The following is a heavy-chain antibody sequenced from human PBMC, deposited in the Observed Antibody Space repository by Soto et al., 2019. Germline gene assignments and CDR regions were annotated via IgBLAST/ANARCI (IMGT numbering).Heavy chain of an antibody. CDR1: GGSFSGYY. D-gene: IGHD3-10*01. Sequence: SETLSLTCAVYGGSFSGYYWSWIRQPPGKGLEWIGEINHSGSTNYNPSLKSRVTISVDTSKNQFSLKLSSVTAADTAVYYCARVRGQYYYGSVSRRYNWFDPWGQGTLVTVSS. V-gene: IGHV4-34*01. J-gene: IGHJ5*02. CDR3: ARVRGQYYYGSVSRRYNWFDP. CDR2: INHSGST.